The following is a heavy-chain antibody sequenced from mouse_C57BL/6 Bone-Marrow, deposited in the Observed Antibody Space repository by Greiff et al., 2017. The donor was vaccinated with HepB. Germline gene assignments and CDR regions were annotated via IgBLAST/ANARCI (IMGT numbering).Heavy chain of an antibody. J-gene: IGHJ4*01. D-gene: IGHD3-1*01. CDR3: ARDASSAGYAMDY. CDR1: GFTFSDFY. Sequence: EVKLMDSGGGLVQSGRSLRLSCATSGFTFSDFYMEWVRQAPGKGLEWIAASRNKANDYTTEYSASVKGRFIVSRDTSQSILYLQMNALRAEDTAIYYCARDASSAGYAMDYWGQGTSVTVSS. CDR2: SRNKANDYTT. V-gene: IGHV7-1*01.